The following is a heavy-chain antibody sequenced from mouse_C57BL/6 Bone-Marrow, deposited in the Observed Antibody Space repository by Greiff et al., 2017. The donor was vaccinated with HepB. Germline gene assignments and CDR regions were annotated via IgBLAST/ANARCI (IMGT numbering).Heavy chain of an antibody. J-gene: IGHJ2*01. D-gene: IGHD3-2*02. Sequence: VQLQQSGPELVKPGASVKISCKASGYAFSSSWMNWVKQRPGTGLEWIGRIYPGDGDTNYNGKFKGKATLTADKSSSTAYMQLSSLTSEDSAVYCCARGNRQLRLHDYIDYWGKGTTLTVSS. CDR2: IYPGDGDT. CDR1: GYAFSSSW. CDR3: ARGNRQLRLHDYIDY. V-gene: IGHV1-82*01.